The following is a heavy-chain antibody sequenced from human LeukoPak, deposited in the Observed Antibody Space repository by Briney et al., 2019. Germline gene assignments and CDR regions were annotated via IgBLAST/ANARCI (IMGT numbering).Heavy chain of an antibody. Sequence: QSGGSLRLSCSASGFTFNIYPIHWVRQPPGKGLEFVSAINENGGSTYYADSVKGRFTISRDNSKNTVYLQMSSLRPEDTAVYYCVTMTIVTLNYFDYWGQGILVTVSS. V-gene: IGHV3-64D*09. D-gene: IGHD4/OR15-4a*01. CDR1: GFTFNIYP. J-gene: IGHJ4*02. CDR3: VTMTIVTLNYFDY. CDR2: INENGGST.